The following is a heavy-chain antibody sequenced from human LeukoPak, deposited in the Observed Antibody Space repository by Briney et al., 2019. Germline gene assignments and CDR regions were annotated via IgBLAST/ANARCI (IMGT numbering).Heavy chain of an antibody. CDR3: ARGRTGGKPHTDYYYVRRGGWFDP. CDR1: GGSFIGYY. CDR2: IYHSGSA. J-gene: IGHJ5*02. Sequence: SETLSLTCAVNGGSFIGYYWSWIRQPPGKGLEWIGEIYHSGSASYYPSLKSRVTISVDTSKNQFYLKLSSVTAADTAVYYCARGRTGGKPHTDYYYVRRGGWFDPWGQGTLVTVSS. D-gene: IGHD3-22*01. V-gene: IGHV4-34*01.